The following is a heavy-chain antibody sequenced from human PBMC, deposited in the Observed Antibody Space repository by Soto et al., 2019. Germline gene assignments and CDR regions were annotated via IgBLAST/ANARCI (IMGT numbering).Heavy chain of an antibody. D-gene: IGHD5-12*01. V-gene: IGHV3-30*18. CDR2: ISYDGSNK. J-gene: IGHJ4*02. CDR3: AKDWLDGYNYFDY. CDR1: GFTFSSYG. Sequence: GGSLRLSCAASGFTFSSYGMQWVRQAPGKGLEWVAVISYDGSNKYYADSVKGRFTISRDNSKNTLYLQMNSLRAEDTAVYYCAKDWLDGYNYFDYWGQGTLVTVSS.